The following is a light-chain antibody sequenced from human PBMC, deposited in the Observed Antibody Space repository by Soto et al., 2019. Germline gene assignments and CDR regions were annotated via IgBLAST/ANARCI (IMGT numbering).Light chain of an antibody. CDR1: QHIRND. Sequence: AIRMTQSPSSLSASVGDRVTITCRASQHIRNDLGWYQQKPGRAPKLLIYSSSTLQSGVPSRFNGSGSGTDFTLSISSLQPEDFANYYCLQDYAFPWTFGQGTNVEVK. V-gene: IGKV1-6*01. CDR3: LQDYAFPWT. J-gene: IGKJ1*01. CDR2: SSS.